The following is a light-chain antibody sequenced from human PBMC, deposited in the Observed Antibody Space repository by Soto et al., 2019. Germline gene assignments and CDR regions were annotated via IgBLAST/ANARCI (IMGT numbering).Light chain of an antibody. CDR1: QSVRSH. CDR3: QQYDNSPIT. V-gene: IGKV3-20*01. J-gene: IGKJ5*01. Sequence: EIVLRHSRATLSASPEERATPSCRASQSVRSHVAWYQPKPGQAPRLLIYGASSRATGIPDRFSGSGSGTDFTLTISRLEPEDFAVYYCQQYDNSPITFGQGTRLEIK. CDR2: GAS.